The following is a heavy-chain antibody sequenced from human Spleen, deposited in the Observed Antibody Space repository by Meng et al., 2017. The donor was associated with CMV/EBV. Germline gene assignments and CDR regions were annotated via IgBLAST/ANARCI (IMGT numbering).Heavy chain of an antibody. V-gene: IGHV3-48*04. CDR1: GFTFSSYS. CDR2: ISSSGSTI. CDR3: ARDSGRMEWLLSA. Sequence: GESLKISCAASGFTFSSYSMNWVRQAPGKGLAWVSYISSSGSTIYYADSVKGRFTISRDNARNSLYLQMNSLRVEDTAVYYCARDSGRMEWLLSAWGQGTLVTVSS. J-gene: IGHJ5*02. D-gene: IGHD3-3*01.